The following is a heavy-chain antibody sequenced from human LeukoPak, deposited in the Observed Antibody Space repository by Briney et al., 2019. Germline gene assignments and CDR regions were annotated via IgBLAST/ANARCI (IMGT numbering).Heavy chain of an antibody. CDR2: IYYSGST. V-gene: IGHV4-39*07. D-gene: IGHD4-23*01. CDR1: GDSISSSSYY. Sequence: PSETLSLTCTVSGDSISSSSYYWGWIRQPPGKELEWIGIIYYSGSTYYDPSLNSRVTISVDTSKNQFSLKLSSVTAADTAVYYCARDYLGGNPDAFDIWGQGTMVTVSS. J-gene: IGHJ3*02. CDR3: ARDYLGGNPDAFDI.